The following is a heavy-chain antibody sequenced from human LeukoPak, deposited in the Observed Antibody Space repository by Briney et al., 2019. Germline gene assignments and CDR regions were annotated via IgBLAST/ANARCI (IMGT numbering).Heavy chain of an antibody. CDR3: ARGPPNWGYDY. CDR2: MSPNSGDT. V-gene: IGHV1-8*01. D-gene: IGHD7-27*01. J-gene: IGHJ4*02. CDR1: GYAFTSYD. Sequence: ASVTVSCTASGYAFTSYDFNWVRQATGQRPEWMGWMSPNSGDTGYAQKFQDRVTMTRNTSISTAYMELSSLRSDDTAVYYCARGPPNWGYDYWGPGTLVTVSS.